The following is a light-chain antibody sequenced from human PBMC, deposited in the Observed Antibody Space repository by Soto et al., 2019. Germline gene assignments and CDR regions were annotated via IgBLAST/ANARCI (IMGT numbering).Light chain of an antibody. Sequence: QSVLTQPPSASGTPGQRVTMSCSGSSSNIGSNTVNWYQQLLGTAPKLLIYSNNQRPSGVPDRFSGSKSGTSASLAISWLLSEDEADYYCSTWDDSLSALVVFGGGTQLTVL. CDR1: SSNIGSNT. CDR2: SNN. V-gene: IGLV1-44*01. J-gene: IGLJ2*01. CDR3: STWDDSLSALVV.